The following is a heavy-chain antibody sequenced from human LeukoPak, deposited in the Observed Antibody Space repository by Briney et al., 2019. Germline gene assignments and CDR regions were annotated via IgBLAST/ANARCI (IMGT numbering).Heavy chain of an antibody. V-gene: IGHV4-59*11. D-gene: IGHD3-22*01. Sequence: PSETLSLTCTVSGGSIGSHYWSWIRQPPGEGLEWIGYIYYSGTTSYNPSLKSRVTISVDTSKNQFSLKLSSVTAADTAVYYCARDYYDSRGEAFDIWSLGTMVTVSS. J-gene: IGHJ3*02. CDR3: ARDYYDSRGEAFDI. CDR1: GGSIGSHY. CDR2: IYYSGTT.